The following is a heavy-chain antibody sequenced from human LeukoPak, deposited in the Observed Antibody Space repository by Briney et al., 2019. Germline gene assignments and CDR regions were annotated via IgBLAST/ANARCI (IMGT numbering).Heavy chain of an antibody. V-gene: IGHV3-43*01. J-gene: IGHJ4*02. Sequence: PGGSLRLSCAASGFTFDDYTMHWVRQAPGKGLEWVSLISWDGGSTYYADSVKGRFTISRDNSKNSLYLQMNSLRTEDTALYYCAKDMRGGKDLGGYFDYWGQGTLVTVSS. D-gene: IGHD3-16*01. CDR2: ISWDGGST. CDR3: AKDMRGGKDLGGYFDY. CDR1: GFTFDDYT.